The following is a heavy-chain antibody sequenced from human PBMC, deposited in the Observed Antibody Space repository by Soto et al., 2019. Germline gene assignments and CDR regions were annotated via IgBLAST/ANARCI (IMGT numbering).Heavy chain of an antibody. V-gene: IGHV3-30*18. Sequence: QVQLVESGGGVVQPGRSLRLSCAASGFTFSTYGMHWVRQAPGKGLEWVAVISYDGNNKYYADSVKGRFTISRDNSKNTLYLPMSSLRAVATAVYYCAKSVYNWNDGFFDYWGQGTLVTVSS. CDR1: GFTFSTYG. J-gene: IGHJ4*02. CDR3: AKSVYNWNDGFFDY. D-gene: IGHD1-1*01. CDR2: ISYDGNNK.